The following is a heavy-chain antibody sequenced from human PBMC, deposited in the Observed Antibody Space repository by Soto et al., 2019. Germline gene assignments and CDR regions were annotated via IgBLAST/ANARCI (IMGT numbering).Heavy chain of an antibody. CDR2: ISYDGSNK. J-gene: IGHJ4*02. V-gene: IGHV3-30*18. Sequence: GGSLRLSCAASGFTFSSYGMHWVRQAPGKGLEWVAVISYDGSNKYYADSVKGRFTISRDNSKNTLYLQMNSLRAEDTAVYYCAKDLYDFWSGLGGPFDYWGQGTLVTV. CDR3: AKDLYDFWSGLGGPFDY. D-gene: IGHD3-3*01. CDR1: GFTFSSYG.